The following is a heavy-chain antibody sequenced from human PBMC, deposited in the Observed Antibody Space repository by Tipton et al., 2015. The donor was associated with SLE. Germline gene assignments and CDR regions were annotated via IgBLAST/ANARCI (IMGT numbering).Heavy chain of an antibody. CDR1: GGSLTSNNYY. Sequence: TLSLTCTVSGGSLTSNNYYWGWIRQPPGKGLEWIGSIYYSGSTYYNPSLKSRVTVSVDTSKSHFSLRLNSVTAADTAVYYCARHTASVQRIDYWGQGTLVTVSS. D-gene: IGHD1-1*01. CDR2: IYYSGST. J-gene: IGHJ4*02. CDR3: ARHTASVQRIDY. V-gene: IGHV4-39*07.